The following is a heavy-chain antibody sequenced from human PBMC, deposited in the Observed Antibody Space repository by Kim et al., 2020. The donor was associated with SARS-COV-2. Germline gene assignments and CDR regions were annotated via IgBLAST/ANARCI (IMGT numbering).Heavy chain of an antibody. CDR3: ASHLYYYILTGQFEY. Sequence: SETLSLTCTVSGGSISSSSYYWGWIRQPPGKGLEWIGSTYYIGSTYYNPSLKSRVTISVDTSKNQFSLKLSSVTAADTAVYYCASHLYYYILTGQFEYWGEGTLVAVSS. V-gene: IGHV4-39*01. J-gene: IGHJ4*02. D-gene: IGHD3-9*01. CDR2: TYYIGST. CDR1: GGSISSSSYY.